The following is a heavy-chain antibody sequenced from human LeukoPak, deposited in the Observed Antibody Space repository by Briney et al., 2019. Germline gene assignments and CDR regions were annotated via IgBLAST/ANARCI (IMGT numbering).Heavy chain of an antibody. J-gene: IGHJ4*02. Sequence: SETLSLTCTVSGGSITNDYWNWIRQSSGKQLEWIGSIHYSGTINYSPSLKSRITLSLDTSKNQFSLKLSSVTAADTAMYYCATSYDHGWLIGSWGQGTLVTVSS. CDR2: IHYSGTI. CDR3: ATSYDHGWLIGS. D-gene: IGHD3-16*01. V-gene: IGHV4-59*01. CDR1: GGSITNDY.